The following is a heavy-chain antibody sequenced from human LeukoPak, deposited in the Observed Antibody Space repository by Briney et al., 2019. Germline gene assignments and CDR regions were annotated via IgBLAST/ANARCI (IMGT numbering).Heavy chain of an antibody. CDR2: INWNGGST. CDR1: GFTFDDYG. D-gene: IGHD3-10*01. CDR3: ARDRGIWGYNWFDP. V-gene: IGHV3-20*01. Sequence: PGGSLSLSCAASGFTFDDYGMSWVRQAPGKGLEWVSGINWNGGSTGYADSVKGRFTISRDNAKNSLYLQMNSLRAEDTALYHCARDRGIWGYNWFDPWGQGTLVTVSS. J-gene: IGHJ5*02.